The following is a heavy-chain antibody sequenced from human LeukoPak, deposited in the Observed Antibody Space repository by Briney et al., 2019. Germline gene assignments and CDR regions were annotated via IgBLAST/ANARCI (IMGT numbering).Heavy chain of an antibody. V-gene: IGHV4-34*01. CDR1: GGSFSGYY. CDR2: INHSGST. Sequence: SGTLSLTCAVYGGSFSGYYWSWIRQPPGKGLEWIGEINHSGSTNYNPSLKSRVTISVDKSKNQFSLKLSSVTAADTAVYYCARDATSPGFDYWGQGTLVTVSS. J-gene: IGHJ4*02. CDR3: ARDATSPGFDY.